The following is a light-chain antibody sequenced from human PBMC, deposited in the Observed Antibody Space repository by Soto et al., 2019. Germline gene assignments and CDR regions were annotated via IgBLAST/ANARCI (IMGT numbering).Light chain of an antibody. CDR1: QSVRNN. J-gene: IGKJ2*01. Sequence: EIVMSQSPATLSVSPGERATLSCRASQSVRNNLAWYQQRPGQAPRLLMYGASTRPSGIPARFTGGGSGTDSTLTITSLQSEDFAVYYCQQYDSYMYAFGQGTKV. V-gene: IGKV3-15*01. CDR2: GAS. CDR3: QQYDSYMYA.